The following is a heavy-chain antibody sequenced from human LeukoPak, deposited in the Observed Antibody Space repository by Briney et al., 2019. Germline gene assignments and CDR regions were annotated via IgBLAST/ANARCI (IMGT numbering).Heavy chain of an antibody. CDR2: IYYSGST. D-gene: IGHD3-22*01. J-gene: IGHJ4*02. CDR1: GGSIRSGDYY. Sequence: SSETLSLTCTVSGGSIRSGDYYWSWIRQPPGKGLERIGYIYYSGSTYYNPSLKSRVTISVDTSKDQFSLKLSSVTAADTAVYYCARGRDSDYWGQGTLVTVSS. V-gene: IGHV4-30-4*08. CDR3: ARGRDSDY.